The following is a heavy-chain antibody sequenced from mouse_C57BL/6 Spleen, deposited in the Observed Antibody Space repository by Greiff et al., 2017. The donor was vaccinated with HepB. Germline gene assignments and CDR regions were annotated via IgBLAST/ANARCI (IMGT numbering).Heavy chain of an antibody. Sequence: VQLQQSGAELVMPGASVKLSCKASGYTFTSYWMHWVKQRPGQGLEWIGEIDPSDSYTNYNQKFKGKSTLTVDKSSSTAYMQLSSLTSEDSAVYDWARSYYGSCYDYWGQGTTLTVSS. V-gene: IGHV1-69*01. CDR1: GYTFTSYW. CDR3: ARSYYGSCYDY. CDR2: IDPSDSYT. D-gene: IGHD1-1*01. J-gene: IGHJ2*01.